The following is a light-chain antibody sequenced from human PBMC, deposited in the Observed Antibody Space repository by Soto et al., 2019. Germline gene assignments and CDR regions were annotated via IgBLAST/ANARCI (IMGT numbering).Light chain of an antibody. J-gene: IGKJ3*01. CDR2: DAS. Sequence: EIVLTQSPATLSLSTGVRATLSCRARQGVRSYLAWYQQKPGQAPRLLIYDASNRATGIPARFSGSRPGTDFTLTVSSLEPEDFAVYYCQQRSNWPIFTFGPGTKVDIK. CDR1: QGVRSY. V-gene: IGKV3D-11*01. CDR3: QQRSNWPIFT.